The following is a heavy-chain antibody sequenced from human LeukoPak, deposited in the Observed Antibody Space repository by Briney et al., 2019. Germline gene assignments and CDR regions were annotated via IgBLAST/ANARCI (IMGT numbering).Heavy chain of an antibody. CDR3: ARDSDSSGWYEDY. D-gene: IGHD6-19*01. Sequence: GGSLRLSCAASGFTFSDYYMSWIRQAPGKGLEWVSYISSSGSTIYYADSVKGRFTISRDNAKNSLYLQMNILRAEDTAVYYCARDSDSSGWYEDYWGQGTLSPSPQ. CDR1: GFTFSDYY. CDR2: ISSSGSTI. J-gene: IGHJ4*02. V-gene: IGHV3-11*01.